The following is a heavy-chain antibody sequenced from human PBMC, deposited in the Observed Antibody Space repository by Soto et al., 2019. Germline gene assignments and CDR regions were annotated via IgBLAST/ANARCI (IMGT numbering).Heavy chain of an antibody. CDR3: ARLSYYYGSGTKTPGMDV. CDR2: IDPSDSYT. V-gene: IGHV5-10-1*01. Sequence: PGESLKISCKGSGYSFTSYWISWVRQMPGKGLEWMGRIDPSDSYTNYSPSLQGHVTISADKSISTAYLQWSSLKASDTAMYYCARLSYYYGSGTKTPGMDVWGQGTTVTVSS. D-gene: IGHD3-10*01. J-gene: IGHJ6*02. CDR1: GYSFTSYW.